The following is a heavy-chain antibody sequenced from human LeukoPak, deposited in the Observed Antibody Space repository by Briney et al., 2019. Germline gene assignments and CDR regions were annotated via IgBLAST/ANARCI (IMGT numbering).Heavy chain of an antibody. CDR2: IKSKADGGTA. V-gene: IGHV3-15*01. Sequence: GGSLRLSCVASGFTFSNAWMTSVRQAPGKWLEWVGRIKSKADGGTADHAAPVQGRFNISRDDSKNTLYLQMNSLKTEDTAVYFCTRNYYDRTGSLFYWGQGTLATVSS. CDR3: TRNYYDRTGSLFY. CDR1: GFTFSNAW. D-gene: IGHD3-22*01. J-gene: IGHJ4*02.